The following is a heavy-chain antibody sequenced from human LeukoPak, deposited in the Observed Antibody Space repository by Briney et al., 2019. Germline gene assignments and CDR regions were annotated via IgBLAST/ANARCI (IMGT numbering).Heavy chain of an antibody. D-gene: IGHD2-8*01. CDR3: AKGARKYCTNGVCSYYFDY. CDR1: GFTFSSYA. V-gene: IGHV3-23*01. CDR2: ISGSGGST. J-gene: IGHJ4*02. Sequence: GGSLRLSCAASGFTFSSYAMSWVRQAPGKGLEWVSAISGSGGSTYYADSVKGRFTISRDNSKNTLYLQMNSLRAEDTAAYYCAKGARKYCTNGVCSYYFDYWGQGTLVTVSS.